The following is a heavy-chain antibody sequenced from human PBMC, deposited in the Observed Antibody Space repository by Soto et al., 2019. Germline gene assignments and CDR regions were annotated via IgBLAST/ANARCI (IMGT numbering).Heavy chain of an antibody. CDR1: GYTFTSYG. CDR3: ARESPSSGCFVYISGRRGSAFDI. CDR2: ISAYNGNT. V-gene: IGHV1-18*01. Sequence: ASVKVSCKAAGYTFTSYGISWVRQAPGQGLEWMGWISAYNGNTNYAQKLQGRVTMTTDTSASAAYMELRSLRSDDTAVYYCARESPSSGCFVYISGRRGSAFDIWSQGTTVTDS. D-gene: IGHD3-16*01. J-gene: IGHJ3*02.